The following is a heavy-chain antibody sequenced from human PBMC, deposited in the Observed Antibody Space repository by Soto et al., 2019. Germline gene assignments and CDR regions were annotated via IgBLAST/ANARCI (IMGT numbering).Heavy chain of an antibody. J-gene: IGHJ4*02. CDR1: GFSLSRIRMG. CDR3: ARIDHARVI. CDR2: IFSNDEK. Sequence: SGPTLVNPTETLTLTCTVSGFSLSRIRMGVSWIRQPPGKALEWLAHIFSNDEKSYSTSLKSRLSVSKDTSRSQVVLRMTNMDPLDTATYFCARIDHARVIWSQGXLVTVSS. V-gene: IGHV2-26*01. D-gene: IGHD6-6*01.